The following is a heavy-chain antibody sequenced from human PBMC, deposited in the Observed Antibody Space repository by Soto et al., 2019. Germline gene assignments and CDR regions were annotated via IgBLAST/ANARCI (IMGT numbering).Heavy chain of an antibody. CDR2: IIPMLRMA. J-gene: IGHJ4*02. Sequence: QVQLVQSGAEVKKPGSSVKVSCSASAGTFDSYTISWVRQVPGQGLEWMGRIIPMLRMANFAQNFQGRVTMNADESTSTAYMVLSSLRSEDTAIYFCATNSGSGSTHFDHWGQGTPVTVTS. V-gene: IGHV1-69*02. CDR1: AGTFDSYT. CDR3: ATNSGSGSTHFDH. D-gene: IGHD3-10*01.